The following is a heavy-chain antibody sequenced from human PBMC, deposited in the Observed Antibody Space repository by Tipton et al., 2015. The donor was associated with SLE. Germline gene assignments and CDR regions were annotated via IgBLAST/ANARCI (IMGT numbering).Heavy chain of an antibody. CDR2: IYHTGHT. D-gene: IGHD3-22*01. CDR3: ARNEAVEGYDGSGLKWFDP. J-gene: IGHJ5*02. Sequence: GLVKPSETLSLTCGVSGYFISNGYFWGWIRQPPGKGLEWIGSIYHTGHTYYNPSLKNRVTISLDTSKNQFSLKLTSVTAADTAVYYCARNEAVEGYDGSGLKWFDPWGQGTLVTVSS. CDR1: GYFISNGYF. V-gene: IGHV4-38-2*01.